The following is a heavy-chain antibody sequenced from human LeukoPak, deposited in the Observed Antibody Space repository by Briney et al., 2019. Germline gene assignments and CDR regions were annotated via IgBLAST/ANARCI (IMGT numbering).Heavy chain of an antibody. CDR2: ISGYSSTI. J-gene: IGHJ4*02. D-gene: IGHD2-2*01. Sequence: GGSLRLSCEASGFTFSTYSMNWVRQAPGKGLEWVSYISGYSSTIYYADSVKGRFTVSRDNAKNSVFLQMNSLRAEDTAVYYCTKDESRSISCYAQWGQGTLVAASS. CDR1: GFTFSTYS. CDR3: TKDESRSISCYAQ. V-gene: IGHV3-48*04.